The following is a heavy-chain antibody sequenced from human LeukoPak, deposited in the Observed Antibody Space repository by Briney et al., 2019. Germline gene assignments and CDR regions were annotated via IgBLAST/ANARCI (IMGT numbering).Heavy chain of an antibody. D-gene: IGHD1-26*01. J-gene: IGHJ4*02. CDR3: ARVSGSYRPMVY. Sequence: PGGWLRLSCAASGFTFSSYSMNLVRQAPGKGLEWVSSISSSSSYIYYADSVKGRFTISRDNAKNSLYLQMNSLRAEDTAVYYCARVSGSYRPMVYWGQGTLVTVSS. CDR1: GFTFSSYS. V-gene: IGHV3-21*01. CDR2: ISSSSSYI.